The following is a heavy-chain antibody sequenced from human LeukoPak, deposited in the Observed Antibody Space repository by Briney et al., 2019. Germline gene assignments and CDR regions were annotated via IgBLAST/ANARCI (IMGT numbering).Heavy chain of an antibody. CDR3: ARLGYYYGSGSYYTPVYYYYYMDV. Sequence: SETLSLTCAVSGYSISGGYYWGWIRQPPGKGLEWIGSICHSGSTYYNPSLKSRVTISVDTSKNQFSLKLSSVTAADTAVYYCARLGYYYGSGSYYTPVYYYYYMDVWGKGTTVTVSS. CDR1: GYSISGGYY. CDR2: ICHSGST. J-gene: IGHJ6*03. D-gene: IGHD3-10*01. V-gene: IGHV4-38-2*01.